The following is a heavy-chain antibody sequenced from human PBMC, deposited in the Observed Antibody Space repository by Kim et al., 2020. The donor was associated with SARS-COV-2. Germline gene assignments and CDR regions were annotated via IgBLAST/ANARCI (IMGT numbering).Heavy chain of an antibody. V-gene: IGHV3-7*01. J-gene: IGHJ4*02. CDR3: ARGNSPTDYFFDY. CDR1: GFTFGSYW. Sequence: GSLRLSCAASGFTFGSYWMSWVRQAPGKGLEWVASVKEDGSDKYYVDSVRGRFTISRDNAKNSLYLQMNSLRAEDGAVYYCARGNSPTDYFFDYWGQGTLVTVSS. CDR2: VKEDGSDK. D-gene: IGHD2-21*01.